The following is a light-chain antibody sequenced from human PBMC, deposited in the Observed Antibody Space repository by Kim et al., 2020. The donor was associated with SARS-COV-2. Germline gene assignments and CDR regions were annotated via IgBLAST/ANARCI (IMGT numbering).Light chain of an antibody. V-gene: IGKV3-11*01. Sequence: EIVLTQSPATLSLSPGERATLSCRASQSVSSYLAWYQQKPGQAPRLLIYDASNRATGIPARFSGSGSGTDFTLTISSLEAEDFAVYYCQQRSNSPPLTFGGGTKVDIK. CDR2: DAS. CDR3: QQRSNSPPLT. J-gene: IGKJ4*01. CDR1: QSVSSY.